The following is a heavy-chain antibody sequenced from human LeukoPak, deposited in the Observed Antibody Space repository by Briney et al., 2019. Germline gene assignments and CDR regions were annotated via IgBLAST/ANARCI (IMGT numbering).Heavy chain of an antibody. CDR3: AKDRTGTFDY. J-gene: IGHJ4*02. Sequence: EGSLRLSCAASGFTFSSYGMHWVRQAPGKGLEWVAVISYDGSNKYYADSVKGRFTISRDNPKNTLYLQMNSLRAEDTAVYYCAKDRTGTFDYWGQGTLVTVSS. V-gene: IGHV3-30*18. CDR1: GFTFSSYG. CDR2: ISYDGSNK. D-gene: IGHD1-1*01.